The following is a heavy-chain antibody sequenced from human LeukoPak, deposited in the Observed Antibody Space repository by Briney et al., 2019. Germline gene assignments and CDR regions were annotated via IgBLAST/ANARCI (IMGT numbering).Heavy chain of an antibody. CDR2: IWYDGSSP. CDR3: ARDANYYFDY. J-gene: IGHJ4*02. D-gene: IGHD1-7*01. CDR1: GYSFSSHW. Sequence: GESLKISCKGSGYSFSSHWISWVRQAPGKGLEWVAIIWYDGSSPYYGDSVKGRFTISRDNSNSTLYLHMNSLRAEDTAVYYCARDANYYFDYWGQGTLVTVSS. V-gene: IGHV3-33*01.